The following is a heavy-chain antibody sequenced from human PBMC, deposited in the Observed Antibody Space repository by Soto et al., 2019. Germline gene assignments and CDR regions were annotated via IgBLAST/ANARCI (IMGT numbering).Heavy chain of an antibody. D-gene: IGHD2-15*01. CDR3: VRSPDDFCYRLDV. Sequence: ASVKVSCKASGYSFTDHYMHWVRQAPGQGLEWLGWINPNTGVTHFAQKFQGWVTMTRDTSINTAYMELTRLKSDDTAFYYCVRSPDDFCYRLDVWGQGTTVTVSA. CDR1: GYSFTDHY. V-gene: IGHV1-2*04. J-gene: IGHJ6*01. CDR2: INPNTGVT.